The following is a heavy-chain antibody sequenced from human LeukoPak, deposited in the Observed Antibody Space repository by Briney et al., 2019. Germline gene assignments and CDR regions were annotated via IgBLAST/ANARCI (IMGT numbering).Heavy chain of an antibody. CDR3: ATSSTYFDGILMPERGYYFDY. CDR2: IYYSGST. CDR1: GGSISSSSYY. Sequence: KSSETLSLTCTVSGGSISSSSYYWSWIRQPPGKGLEWIGSIYYSGSTYYNPSLKSRVTISVDTSKNQFSLKLSSVTAADTAVYYCATSSTYFDGILMPERGYYFDYWGQGTLVTVSS. J-gene: IGHJ4*02. V-gene: IGHV4-39*01. D-gene: IGHD3-9*01.